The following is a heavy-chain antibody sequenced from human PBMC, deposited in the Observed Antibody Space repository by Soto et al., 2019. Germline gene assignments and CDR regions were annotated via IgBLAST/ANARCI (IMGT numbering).Heavy chain of an antibody. D-gene: IGHD4-17*01. Sequence: KVSCKASGYTFTSYAMHWVRQAPGQRLEWMGWINAGNGNTKYSQKFQGRVTITRDTSASTAYMELSSLRSEDTAVYYCAREAYGKLSAFDIWGQGTMVTVSS. CDR2: INAGNGNT. J-gene: IGHJ3*02. CDR3: AREAYGKLSAFDI. CDR1: GYTFTSYA. V-gene: IGHV1-3*01.